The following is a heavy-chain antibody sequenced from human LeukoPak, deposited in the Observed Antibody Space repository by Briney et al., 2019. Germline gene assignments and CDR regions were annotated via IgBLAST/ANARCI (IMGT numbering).Heavy chain of an antibody. J-gene: IGHJ5*02. V-gene: IGHV4-4*09. CDR1: GCPISSYY. Sequence: SETLSLTCTVSGCPISSYYWSWIRQPPGKGLEWIGYIYTSGSTNYNPSLKSRVTISVDTSKNQFSLKLGSVTAADTAVYYCARLLGYSSSWYWFDPWGPGTLVTVSS. CDR3: ARLLGYSSSWYWFDP. D-gene: IGHD6-13*01. CDR2: IYTSGST.